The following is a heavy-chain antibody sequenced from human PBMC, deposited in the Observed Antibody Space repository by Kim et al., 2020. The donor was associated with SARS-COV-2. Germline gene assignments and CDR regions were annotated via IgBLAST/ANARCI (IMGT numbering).Heavy chain of an antibody. Sequence: SETLSLTCAVSGGSISSGGYSWSWIRQPPGKGLEWIGYIYHSGSTYYNPSLKSRVTISVDRSKNQFSLKLSSVTAADTAVYYCARGLRWYQLPTQYYYYYMDVWGKGTTVTVSS. V-gene: IGHV4-30-2*01. CDR3: ARGLRWYQLPTQYYYYYMDV. J-gene: IGHJ6*03. CDR1: GGSISSGGYS. CDR2: IYHSGST. D-gene: IGHD2-2*01.